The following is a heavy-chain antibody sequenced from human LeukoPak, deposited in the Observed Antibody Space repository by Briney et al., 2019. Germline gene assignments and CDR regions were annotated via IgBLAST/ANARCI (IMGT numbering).Heavy chain of an antibody. D-gene: IGHD3-22*01. J-gene: IGHJ4*02. CDR2: INPNSGGT. Sequence: GASVKVSCKASGYTFTCYYMHWVRQAPGQGLEWMGWINPNSGGTNYAQKFQATLTMPRHTSISPAYMELSRLRSDDTAVYYCARDNKPVYYDSSGSPTDYWGQGTLVTVSS. CDR1: GYTFTCYY. V-gene: IGHV1-2*02. CDR3: ARDNKPVYYDSSGSPTDY.